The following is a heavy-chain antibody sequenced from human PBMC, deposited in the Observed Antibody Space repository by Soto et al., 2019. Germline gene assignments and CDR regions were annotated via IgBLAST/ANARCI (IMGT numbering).Heavy chain of an antibody. CDR2: INAGNGNT. CDR1: GYTFTSYA. V-gene: IGHV1-3*01. D-gene: IGHD3-3*01. Sequence: ASVKVSCKASGYTFTSYAMHWVRQAPGQRLEWMGWINAGNGNTKYSQKFQGRVTITRDTSASTAYMELSSLRSEDTAVYYCARDEKYYDFWSGYYGSGGFDPWGQGTLVTVSS. J-gene: IGHJ5*02. CDR3: ARDEKYYDFWSGYYGSGGFDP.